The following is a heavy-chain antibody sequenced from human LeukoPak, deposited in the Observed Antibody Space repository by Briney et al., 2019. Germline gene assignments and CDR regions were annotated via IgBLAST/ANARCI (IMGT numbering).Heavy chain of an antibody. V-gene: IGHV3-9*01. CDR3: AKDISYAVAGIKLDY. J-gene: IGHJ4*02. CDR1: GFTFDDYA. Sequence: PGGSLRLSCAASGFTFDDYAMHWVRQAPGKGLEWVSGISWNSGSIGYADSVKGRFTISRDNAKNSLYLQMNSLRAEDTALYYCAKDISYAVAGIKLDYWGQGTLVTVSS. CDR2: ISWNSGSI. D-gene: IGHD6-19*01.